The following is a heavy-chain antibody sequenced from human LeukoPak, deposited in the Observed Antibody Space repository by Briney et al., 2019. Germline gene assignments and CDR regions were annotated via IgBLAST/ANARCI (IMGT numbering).Heavy chain of an antibody. V-gene: IGHV1-69*13. CDR2: IIPIFGTA. Sequence: SVKVSCKASGGTFSRYAISWVRQAPGQGLEWMGGIIPIFGTANYAQKFQGRVTITADESTSTAYMELSSLRSEDTAVYYCARDRALGGKAEDAFDIWGQGTMVTVSS. J-gene: IGHJ3*02. CDR3: ARDRALGGKAEDAFDI. CDR1: GGTFSRYA. D-gene: IGHD4-23*01.